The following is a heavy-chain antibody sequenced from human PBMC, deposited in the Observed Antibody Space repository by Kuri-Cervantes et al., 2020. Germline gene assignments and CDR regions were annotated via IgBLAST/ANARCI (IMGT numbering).Heavy chain of an antibody. CDR1: GGSISSGDYY. Sequence: SCTVSGGSISSGDYYWSWIRQPPGKGLEWIGYIYYSGSTYYNPSLKSRVTISVDTSKNQFSLKLSSVTAADTAVYYCARDTHSSGWLKTPTWGQGTRVT. D-gene: IGHD6-19*01. J-gene: IGHJ5*02. V-gene: IGHV4-30-4*01. CDR3: ARDTHSSGWLKTPT. CDR2: IYYSGST.